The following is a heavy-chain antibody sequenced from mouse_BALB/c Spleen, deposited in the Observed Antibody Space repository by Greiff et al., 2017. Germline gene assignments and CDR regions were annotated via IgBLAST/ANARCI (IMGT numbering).Heavy chain of an antibody. Sequence: EVQLHQSGTVLARPGASVKLSCKASGYTFTSYWMHWVKQRPGQGLEWIGAIYPGNSDTSYNQKFKGKAKLTAVTSTSTAYMELSSLTNEDSAVFDYTRSITTGYFDDWGQGTTLTVSA. J-gene: IGHJ2*01. CDR2: IYPGNSDT. CDR1: GYTFTSYW. D-gene: IGHD1-2*01. V-gene: IGHV1-5*01. CDR3: TRSITTGYFDD.